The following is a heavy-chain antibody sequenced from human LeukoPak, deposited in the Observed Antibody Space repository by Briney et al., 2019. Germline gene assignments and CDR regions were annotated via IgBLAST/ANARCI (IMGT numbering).Heavy chain of an antibody. CDR1: GFTFSNYA. Sequence: GGSLRLSCAASGFTFSNYAMSWVRQAPGKGLEWVSTISNTGSDTYYADSVQGRFTISRDNSENTLYLQMNNLRAEDTAIHYCAKVPYSDYGSGRPPFMDVWGQGTTVAASS. D-gene: IGHD3-10*01. J-gene: IGHJ6*02. CDR3: AKVPYSDYGSGRPPFMDV. V-gene: IGHV3-23*01. CDR2: ISNTGSDT.